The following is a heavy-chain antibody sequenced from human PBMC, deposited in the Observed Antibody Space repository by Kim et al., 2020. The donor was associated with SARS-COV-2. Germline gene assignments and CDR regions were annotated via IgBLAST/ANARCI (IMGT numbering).Heavy chain of an antibody. CDR3: AKDGATVTTWYYYGMDV. CDR2: IWYDGSNK. CDR1: GFTFSSYA. D-gene: IGHD4-17*01. Sequence: GSLRLSCAASGFTFSSYAMHWVRQAPGKGLEWVAVIWYDGSNKYYADSVKGRFTISRDNSKNTLYLQMNSLRAEDTAVYYCAKDGATVTTWYYYGMDVWGQGTTVTVSS. V-gene: IGHV3-33*06. J-gene: IGHJ6*02.